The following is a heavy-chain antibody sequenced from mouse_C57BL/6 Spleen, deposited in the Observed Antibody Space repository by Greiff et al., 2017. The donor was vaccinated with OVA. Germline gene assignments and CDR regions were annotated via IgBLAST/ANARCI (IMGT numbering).Heavy chain of an antibody. J-gene: IGHJ2*01. CDR1: GFTFSSYA. V-gene: IGHV5-9-1*02. Sequence: EVKLMESGEGLVKPGGSLKLSCAASGFTFSSYAMSWVRQTPEKRLEWVAYISSGGDYIYYADTVKGRFTISRDNARNTLYLQMSSLKSEDTAMYYCTSVLLRGYFDYWGQGTTLTVSS. D-gene: IGHD1-1*01. CDR3: TSVLLRGYFDY. CDR2: ISSGGDYI.